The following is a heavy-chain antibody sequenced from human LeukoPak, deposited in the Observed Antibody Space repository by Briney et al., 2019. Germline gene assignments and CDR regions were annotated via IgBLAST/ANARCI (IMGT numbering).Heavy chain of an antibody. Sequence: GASVKVSCKASGYTFTSYYMHWVRQAPGQGLEWMGIINPSGGSTSYAQKFQGRVTMTRDMSTSTVYMELSSLRSEDTAVYYCARTNYGDYSFDYWGQGTLVTVSS. V-gene: IGHV1-46*01. CDR2: INPSGGST. J-gene: IGHJ4*02. D-gene: IGHD4-17*01. CDR1: GYTFTSYY. CDR3: ARTNYGDYSFDY.